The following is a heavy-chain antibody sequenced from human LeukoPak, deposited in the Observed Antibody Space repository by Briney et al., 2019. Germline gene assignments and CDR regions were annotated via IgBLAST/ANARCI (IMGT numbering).Heavy chain of an antibody. D-gene: IGHD5-24*01. CDR1: GFTFSDSY. J-gene: IGHJ4*02. CDR2: ISSSSSDT. V-gene: IGHV3-11*06. Sequence: GGSLRLSCAASGFTFSDSYMSWIRQTPGKGLEWVSYISSSSSDTNYADSVKGRFTISRDNAKNSLYLQMNSLRAEDTAVYYCARGSRTIELGDDYWGQGALVTVSS. CDR3: ARGSRTIELGDDY.